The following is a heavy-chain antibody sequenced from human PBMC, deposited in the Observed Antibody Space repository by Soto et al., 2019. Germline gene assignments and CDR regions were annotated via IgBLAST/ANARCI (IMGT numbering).Heavy chain of an antibody. Sequence: PGGSLRLSCAASGFTFISYAMSWVLQAPWKGLEWVSAISGSGGSTYYADSVKGRFTISRDNSKNTLYLQMNSLRAEDTAVYYCAKDRRLRFLEWLLPPDAFDIWGQGTMVTVSS. CDR3: AKDRRLRFLEWLLPPDAFDI. CDR1: GFTFISYA. CDR2: ISGSGGST. D-gene: IGHD3-3*01. J-gene: IGHJ3*02. V-gene: IGHV3-23*01.